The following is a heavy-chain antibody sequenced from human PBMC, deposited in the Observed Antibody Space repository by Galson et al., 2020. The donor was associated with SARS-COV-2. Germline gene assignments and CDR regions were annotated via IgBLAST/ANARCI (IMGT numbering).Heavy chain of an antibody. J-gene: IGHJ4*02. CDR1: GFTFSNAW. D-gene: IGHD3-3*01. Sequence: GESLKISCAASGFTFSNAWMSWVRQAPGKGLEWVGRIKSKTDGGTTDYAAPVKGRFTIPRDDSKNTLYLQMNSLKTEDTAVYYCTTEPRATIFGVVIITSDYWGQGTLVTVSA. CDR3: TTEPRATIFGVVIITSDY. CDR2: IKSKTDGGTT. V-gene: IGHV3-15*01.